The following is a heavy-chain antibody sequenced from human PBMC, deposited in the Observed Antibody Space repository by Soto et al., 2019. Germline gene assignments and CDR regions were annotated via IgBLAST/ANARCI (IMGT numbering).Heavy chain of an antibody. Sequence: SVKVSCKASGVTFSSYAISWARQAPGQGLEWMGGIIPIFGTANYAQKFQGRVTITADESTSTAYMELSSLRSEDTAVYYCAREEYYYDSNGYNHGPCDYWGQGTLVTVSS. CDR2: IIPIFGTA. V-gene: IGHV1-69*13. CDR1: GVTFSSYA. J-gene: IGHJ4*02. D-gene: IGHD3-22*01. CDR3: AREEYYYDSNGYNHGPCDY.